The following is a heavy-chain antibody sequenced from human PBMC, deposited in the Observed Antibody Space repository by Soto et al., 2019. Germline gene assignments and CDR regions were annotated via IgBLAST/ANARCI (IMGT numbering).Heavy chain of an antibody. J-gene: IGHJ4*02. CDR3: ASIPRRGYSYGIDY. V-gene: IGHV4-31*03. Sequence: QVQLQESGPGLVKPSQTLSLTCNVSGGSISSATSYWTWIRQRPGEGLAWIGHIYFTGATYSNPSLRSRLTMSVDTSKNQFSLKLTSVTAADPSTYYCASIPRRGYSYGIDYWGQGTLVTVSS. CDR1: GGSISSATSY. D-gene: IGHD2-15*01. CDR2: IYFTGAT.